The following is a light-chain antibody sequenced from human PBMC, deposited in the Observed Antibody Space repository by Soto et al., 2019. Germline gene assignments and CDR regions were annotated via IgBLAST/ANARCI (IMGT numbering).Light chain of an antibody. CDR1: SFNIGRNP. V-gene: IGLV1-40*01. Sequence: QSVLTQPPSASGTPGQRVTISCSGSSFNIGRNPVNWYQQFPGTAPKLLIYGNSNRPSGVPDQFSGSKSGTSASLVITGLQAEDEADYYCQSYDSSLSGVVFGGGTKLTVL. J-gene: IGLJ2*01. CDR2: GNS. CDR3: QSYDSSLSGVV.